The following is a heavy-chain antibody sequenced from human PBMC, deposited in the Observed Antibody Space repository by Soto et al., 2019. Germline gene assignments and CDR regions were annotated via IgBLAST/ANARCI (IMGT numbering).Heavy chain of an antibody. Sequence: ASVKVSCKASGYTFTGYYMHWVRQAPGQGLEWMGWINPNSGGTNYAQKFQGWVTMTRDTSISTAYMELSRLRSDDTAVYYCASDLWSGSSSISRAFDIWGQGTMVTVSS. V-gene: IGHV1-2*04. CDR2: INPNSGGT. D-gene: IGHD6-6*01. J-gene: IGHJ3*02. CDR1: GYTFTGYY. CDR3: ASDLWSGSSSISRAFDI.